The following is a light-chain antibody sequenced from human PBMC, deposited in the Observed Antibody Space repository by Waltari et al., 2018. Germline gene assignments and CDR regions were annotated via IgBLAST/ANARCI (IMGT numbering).Light chain of an antibody. CDR3: AAWDGSQFARV. J-gene: IGLJ3*02. V-gene: IGLV1-44*01. CDR2: STT. Sequence: QSVLTQPPSASGTPGQRVIISCSGSSPIIGSDTVNWYQQLPGTAPRLLIYSTTQRPSGVPDRFSGSKSGTSAFLAISGLQSEDESDYYCAAWDGSQFARVFGGGTKLSVL. CDR1: SPIIGSDT.